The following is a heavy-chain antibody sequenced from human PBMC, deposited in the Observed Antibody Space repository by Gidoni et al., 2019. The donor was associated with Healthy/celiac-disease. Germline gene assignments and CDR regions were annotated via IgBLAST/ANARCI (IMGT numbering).Heavy chain of an antibody. V-gene: IGHV3-15*01. Sequence: EVQLVESGGGLVKPGGSLRRSCAAYGLTFSNARMSWVRQGPGKGLEWVCRIKSNTDGGTTDYAAPVKGRFTISRDDSKNTLYLQMNSLKTEDTAVYYCTTPDGHIVVSCASDDAFDIWGQGTMVTVSS. CDR2: IKSNTDGGTT. CDR1: GLTFSNAR. J-gene: IGHJ3*02. D-gene: IGHD2-21*01. CDR3: TTPDGHIVVSCASDDAFDI.